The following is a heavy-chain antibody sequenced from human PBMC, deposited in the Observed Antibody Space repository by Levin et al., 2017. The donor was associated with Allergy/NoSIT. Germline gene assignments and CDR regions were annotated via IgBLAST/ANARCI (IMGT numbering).Heavy chain of an antibody. V-gene: IGHV4-59*01. CDR1: GGSISSYY. Sequence: SETLSLTCTVSGGSISSYYWSWIRQPPGKGLEWIGYIYYSGSTNYNPSLKSRVTISVDTSKNQFSLKLSSVTAADTAVYYCAREGHQEGYFQHWGQGTLVTVSS. CDR3: AREGHQEGYFQH. J-gene: IGHJ1*01. CDR2: IYYSGST.